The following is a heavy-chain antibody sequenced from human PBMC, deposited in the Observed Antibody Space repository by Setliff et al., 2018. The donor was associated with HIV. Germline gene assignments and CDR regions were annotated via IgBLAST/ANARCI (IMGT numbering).Heavy chain of an antibody. CDR1: GGSISSSSYY. CDR3: ASPTSDLYSGSPE. CDR2: IYYSGST. D-gene: IGHD1-26*01. J-gene: IGHJ4*02. V-gene: IGHV4-39*01. Sequence: SETLSLTCTVSGGSISSSSYYWGWIRQPPGKGLEWIGSIYYSGSTYYNPSLKRRVTISVDTSKNQFSLKLSSVTAADTAVYYCASPTSDLYSGSPEWGQGTLVTVSS.